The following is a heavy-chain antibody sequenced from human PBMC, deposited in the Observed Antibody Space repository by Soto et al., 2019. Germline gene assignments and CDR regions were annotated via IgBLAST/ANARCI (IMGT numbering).Heavy chain of an antibody. D-gene: IGHD2-2*01. CDR3: AKICCPGYCTTSSCYVFDY. J-gene: IGHJ4*02. V-gene: IGHV3-30*18. CDR2: ILKDGSNK. Sequence: QVQLVESGGDVVQPGRSLRLSCEASGFTFSSYVMQWVRQAPGKGLEWVAVILKDGSNKYYIDSVKGRFTISRDNSKSTLVLQMNSLKVDDTAVYYCAKICCPGYCTTSSCYVFDYWGQGTLVTVSS. CDR1: GFTFSSYV.